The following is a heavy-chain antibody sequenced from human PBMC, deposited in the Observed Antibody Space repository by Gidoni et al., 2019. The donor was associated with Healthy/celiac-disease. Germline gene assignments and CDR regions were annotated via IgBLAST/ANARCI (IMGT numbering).Heavy chain of an antibody. V-gene: IGHV3-11*05. Sequence: QVQLVESGGGLVKPGGSLRLSCAASGFTFSDYYMSWIRQAPGKGLEWVSYISSSSSYTNYADSVKGRFTISRDNAKNSLYLQMNSLRAEDTAVYYCARDNDPSSGWYPYYYYYMDVWGKGTTVTVSS. J-gene: IGHJ6*03. CDR3: ARDNDPSSGWYPYYYYYMDV. D-gene: IGHD6-19*01. CDR2: ISSSSSYT. CDR1: GFTFSDYY.